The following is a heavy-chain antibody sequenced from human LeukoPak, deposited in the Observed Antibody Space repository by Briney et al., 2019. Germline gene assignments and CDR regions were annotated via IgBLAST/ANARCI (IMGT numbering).Heavy chain of an antibody. Sequence: PSETLSLTCTVSGGSISSGGYYWSWIRQPPGKGLEWIGYIYHSGSTYYNPSLKSRVTISVDRSKNQFSLKLSSVTAADTAVYYRARAAGIAASPFDYWGQGTLVTVSS. CDR3: ARAAGIAASPFDY. D-gene: IGHD6-13*01. J-gene: IGHJ4*02. CDR2: IYHSGST. CDR1: GGSISSGGYY. V-gene: IGHV4-30-2*01.